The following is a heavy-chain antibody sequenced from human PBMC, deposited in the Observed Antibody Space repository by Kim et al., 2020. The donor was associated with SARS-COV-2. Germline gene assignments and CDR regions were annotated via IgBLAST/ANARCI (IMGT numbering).Heavy chain of an antibody. CDR3: ARVNNDYCDDN. CDR1: GYTFSSYY. V-gene: IGHV1-46*01. D-gene: IGHD4-17*01. Sequence: ASVKVSCKASGYTFSSYYMHWVRQAPGQGLEWMGLINPNGGTPRYAQHFQGRVTITRDTSTSTVYMELSSLSSEDTAVYYCARVNNDYCDDNCGHGSQVT. CDR2: INPNGGTP. J-gene: IGHJ4*03.